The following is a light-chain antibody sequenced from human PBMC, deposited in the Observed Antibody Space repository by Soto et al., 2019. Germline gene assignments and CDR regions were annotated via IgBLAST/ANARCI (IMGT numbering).Light chain of an antibody. J-gene: IGKJ1*01. CDR3: QQYNSYWWT. CDR2: KAS. Sequence: DIQMTQSPSSLSASVGARVTITCRASQSIRSLLAWYQQKPGKAPKLLIYKASSLESGVPSRFSGSGSGTEFTLTISSLQPDDFATYYCQQYNSYWWTFGQGT. V-gene: IGKV1-5*03. CDR1: QSIRSL.